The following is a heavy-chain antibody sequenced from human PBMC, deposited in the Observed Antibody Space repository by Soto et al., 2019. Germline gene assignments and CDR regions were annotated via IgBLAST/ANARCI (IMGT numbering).Heavy chain of an antibody. CDR2: IKQDGSEK. CDR1: RFTFSSYW. J-gene: IGHJ5*02. CDR3: ARVRNYYDSSGYYRGSWFDP. Sequence: EVQLVESGGGLVQPGGSLRLSCAASRFTFSSYWMSWVRQAPGKGLEWVANIKQDGSEKYYVDSVKGRFSISRDNAKNSLYLQMNSLRADDTAVYYCARVRNYYDSSGYYRGSWFDPWGQGTLVTVSS. D-gene: IGHD3-22*01. V-gene: IGHV3-7*01.